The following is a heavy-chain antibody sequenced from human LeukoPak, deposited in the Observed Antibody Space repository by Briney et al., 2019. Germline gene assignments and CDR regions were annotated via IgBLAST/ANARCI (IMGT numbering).Heavy chain of an antibody. CDR2: IYYSGST. CDR3: ARHRTCSGSYYDY. Sequence: SETLSLTCTVSGGSISSSSYYWGWIRQPPGKGLEWIGSIYYSGSTYYNPSLKSRVTISVDTSKNQFSLKLSSVTAADTAVYYCARHRTCSGSYYDYWGQGTLVTVSS. V-gene: IGHV4-39*01. D-gene: IGHD1-26*01. CDR1: GGSISSSSYY. J-gene: IGHJ4*02.